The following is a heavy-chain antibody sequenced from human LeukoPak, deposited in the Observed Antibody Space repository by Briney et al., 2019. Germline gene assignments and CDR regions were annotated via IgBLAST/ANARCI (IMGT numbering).Heavy chain of an antibody. Sequence: ASVKVSCKASGYTFTSYYMHWVRQAPGQGLEWMGWINPNSGGTNYAQKFQGRVTMTRDTSISTAYMELSRLRSDDTAVYYCARLLRFLERGQTTADYWGQGTLVTVSS. V-gene: IGHV1-2*02. CDR1: GYTFTSYY. D-gene: IGHD3-3*01. J-gene: IGHJ4*02. CDR2: INPNSGGT. CDR3: ARLLRFLERGQTTADY.